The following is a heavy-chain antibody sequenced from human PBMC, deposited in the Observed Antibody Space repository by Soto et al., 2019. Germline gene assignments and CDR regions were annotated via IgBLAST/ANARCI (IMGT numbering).Heavy chain of an antibody. CDR3: ARVGYYYDSSGYYFDY. J-gene: IGHJ4*02. D-gene: IGHD3-22*01. Sequence: QVQLVESGGGVVQPGRSLRLSCAASGFTFSNYAMHWVRQAPGKGLEWVAVISYDGSNKYYADSVKGRFTISRDNSKNTLYLQMNSLRAEDTAVYYCARVGYYYDSSGYYFDYWGQGTLVTVSS. V-gene: IGHV3-30-3*01. CDR1: GFTFSNYA. CDR2: ISYDGSNK.